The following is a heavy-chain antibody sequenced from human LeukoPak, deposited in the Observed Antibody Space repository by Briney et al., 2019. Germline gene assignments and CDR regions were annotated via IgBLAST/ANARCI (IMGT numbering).Heavy chain of an antibody. V-gene: IGHV4-34*01. CDR1: GGSFSGYY. J-gene: IGHJ6*02. CDR3: ARERKFRYFDSGGMVV. Sequence: KPSETLSLTCAVHGGSFSGYYWSWVRQPRGKGLEWLGEINHSGSNTYNPSLNSTATISVDTSKNQFSLKPSSVTAADTAVYFCARERKFRYFDSGGMVVWGQGTTGTVSS. CDR2: INHSGSN. D-gene: IGHD3-9*01.